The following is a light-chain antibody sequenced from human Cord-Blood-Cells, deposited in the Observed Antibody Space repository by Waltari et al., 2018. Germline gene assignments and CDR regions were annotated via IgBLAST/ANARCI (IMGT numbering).Light chain of an antibody. V-gene: IGLV3-1*01. J-gene: IGLJ2*01. CDR1: KLGDKY. Sequence: SYELTQPPSVSVSPGQTASITCSGDKLGDKYACWYQQKPGQSPVLVIYQDCKRPSGIPERFSGSNSGNTATLTISGTQAMDEADYYCQAWDSSTLVVFGGGTKLTVL. CDR2: QDC. CDR3: QAWDSSTLVV.